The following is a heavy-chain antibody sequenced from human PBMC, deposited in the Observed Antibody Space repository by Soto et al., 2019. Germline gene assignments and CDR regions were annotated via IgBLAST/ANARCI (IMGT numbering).Heavy chain of an antibody. CDR2: IRSNGGDT. CDR3: AKDIDSGAGDSFDH. Sequence: EVQLLESGGDLVQPGGSLRLSCVASGFTFSNYAMSWVRQAPGKGLEWVSGIRSNGGDTYYVDSVKGRLTISRDNSKNTLYLQMNSLRVEDTAVYYCAKDIDSGAGDSFDHWGQGVLVTVSS. J-gene: IGHJ4*02. V-gene: IGHV3-23*01. CDR1: GFTFSNYA. D-gene: IGHD1-26*01.